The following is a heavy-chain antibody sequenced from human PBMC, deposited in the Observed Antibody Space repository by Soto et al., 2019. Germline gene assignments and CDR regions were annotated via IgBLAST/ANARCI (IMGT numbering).Heavy chain of an antibody. CDR2: SHQSGNT. Sequence: QVQLQESGPGLVKPSGTLSLTCAVSGVSISSHDWWTWVRQPPGKGLEWIGESHQSGNTNYNSSLGSRVTISGDQSTNQFSLKLTSVTVADTAVYYCATRDSSRFYWGQGTLVTVSS. J-gene: IGHJ4*02. D-gene: IGHD6-13*01. V-gene: IGHV4-4*02. CDR1: GVSISSHDW. CDR3: ATRDSSRFY.